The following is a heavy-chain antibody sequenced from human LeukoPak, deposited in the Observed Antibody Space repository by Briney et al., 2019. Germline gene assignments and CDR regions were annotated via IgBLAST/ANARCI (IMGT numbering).Heavy chain of an antibody. D-gene: IGHD2-15*01. CDR1: GFTFSSYA. J-gene: IGHJ5*02. CDR2: ISGSGGNT. Sequence: GGSLRLSCAASGFTFSSYAMSWVRQAPGKGLEWVSGISGSGGNTYYADSVKGRFTISRDTSKNTLYLQMNSLRAEDTAVYYCAKEVVVVAATGWFDPWGQGTLVTVSS. CDR3: AKEVVVVAATGWFDP. V-gene: IGHV3-23*01.